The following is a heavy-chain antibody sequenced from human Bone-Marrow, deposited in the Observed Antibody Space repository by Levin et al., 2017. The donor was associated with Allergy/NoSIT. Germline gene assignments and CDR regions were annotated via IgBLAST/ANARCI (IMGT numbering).Heavy chain of an antibody. V-gene: IGHV3-9*01. CDR1: GFTFDHYA. D-gene: IGHD4-17*01. CDR3: AKDPTNYGDYLHFDY. CDR2: ISSNSGKI. Sequence: PGGSLRLSCAASGFTFDHYAMHWVRQGPGKGLEWVSGISSNSGKIGYADSVKGRFTISRDNAKNSLYLQMNSLRPEDTALYYCAKDPTNYGDYLHFDYWGQGTLVTVSS. J-gene: IGHJ4*02.